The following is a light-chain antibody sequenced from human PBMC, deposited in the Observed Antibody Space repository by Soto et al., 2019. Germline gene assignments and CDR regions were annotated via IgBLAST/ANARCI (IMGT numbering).Light chain of an antibody. Sequence: DIQMTQSPSSLSASVGDRVTITCRASQSISRYLNWYQQKLGKAPKLLIYAASSLQSGVPSRFSGSGSGTDFTVTISSLQPEDFATYYCQHSFSTPYTFGQGTNLEIK. J-gene: IGKJ2*01. CDR3: QHSFSTPYT. CDR1: QSISRY. V-gene: IGKV1-39*01. CDR2: AAS.